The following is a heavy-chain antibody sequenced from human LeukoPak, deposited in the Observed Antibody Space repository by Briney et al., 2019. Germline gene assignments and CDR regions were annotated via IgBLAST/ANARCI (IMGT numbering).Heavy chain of an antibody. CDR2: IYYSGST. CDR3: ARYRTYGSGSPRWFDP. D-gene: IGHD3-10*01. Sequence: KSSETLSLTCIVSGGSISSYYWSWIRQPPGKGLEWIGYIYYSGSTNYNPSLKSRVTISVDTSKNQFSLKLSSVTAADTAVYYCARYRTYGSGSPRWFDPWGQGTLVTVSS. J-gene: IGHJ5*02. V-gene: IGHV4-59*08. CDR1: GGSISSYY.